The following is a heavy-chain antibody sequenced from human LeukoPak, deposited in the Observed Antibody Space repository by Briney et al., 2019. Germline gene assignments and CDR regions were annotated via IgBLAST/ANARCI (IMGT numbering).Heavy chain of an antibody. D-gene: IGHD4-17*01. CDR1: GFTISTYG. CDR3: ARGHTAVTRHFDF. J-gene: IGHJ4*02. V-gene: IGHV3-21*01. CDR2: ISSGSSAI. Sequence: PGGTLRLSCAASGFTISTYGMNWVRQAPGKGLEWVSIISSGSSAIFSADALKGRFTISRDDAKNLLYLDMNSLRAEDTAVYYCARGHTAVTRHFDFWGQGTLVTVSS.